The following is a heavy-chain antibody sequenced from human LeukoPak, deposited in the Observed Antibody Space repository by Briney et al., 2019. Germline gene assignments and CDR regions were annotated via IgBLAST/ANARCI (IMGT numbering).Heavy chain of an antibody. J-gene: IGHJ3*02. D-gene: IGHD5-18*01. CDR3: ATASGYSYGYVGAFDI. V-gene: IGHV3-33*01. Sequence: GGSLRLSCAASGFTFSSYGMHWVRQAPGKGLEWVAVIWYDGSNKYYADSVKGRFTISRDNSKNTLYLQMNSLRAEDTAVYYRATASGYSYGYVGAFDIWGQGTMVTVSS. CDR1: GFTFSSYG. CDR2: IWYDGSNK.